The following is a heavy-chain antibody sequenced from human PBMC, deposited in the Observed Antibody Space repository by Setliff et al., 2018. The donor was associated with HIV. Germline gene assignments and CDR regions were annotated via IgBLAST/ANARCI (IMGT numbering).Heavy chain of an antibody. Sequence: SETLSLTCSLSGGSMRNYYWSWIRQPPRKGLEWVGYISYNGITTYNPSLKSRVTISVDTSKNQFSLKLTSVTVAETAVYYCARHRPWEVDVFDIWGQGTMVTVSS. J-gene: IGHJ3*02. V-gene: IGHV4-59*08. CDR1: GGSMRNYY. CDR2: ISYNGIT. CDR3: ARHRPWEVDVFDI. D-gene: IGHD1-26*01.